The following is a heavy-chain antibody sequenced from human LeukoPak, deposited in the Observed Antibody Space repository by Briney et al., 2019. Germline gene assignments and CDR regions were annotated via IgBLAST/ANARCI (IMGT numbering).Heavy chain of an antibody. V-gene: IGHV4-34*01. CDR3: ARAAPRIVVVAVMYNWFDP. Sequence: SETVSLTCAVYGGSFSGYYWSWIRQPPGKGLEWIGEISHSGSTNYNPSLKSRVTISVDTSKNQFSLKLSSVTAADTAVYYCARAAPRIVVVAVMYNWFDPWGQGTLVTVSS. D-gene: IGHD2-15*01. J-gene: IGHJ5*02. CDR2: ISHSGST. CDR1: GGSFSGYY.